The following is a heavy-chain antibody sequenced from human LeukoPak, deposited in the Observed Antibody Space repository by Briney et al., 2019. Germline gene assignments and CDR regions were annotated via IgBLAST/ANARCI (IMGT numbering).Heavy chain of an antibody. CDR1: GFTFSSYW. V-gene: IGHV3-7*01. Sequence: GGPLRLSCAASGFTFSSYWMSWVRQAPGKGLEWVANIKQDGSEKYYVDSVKGRFTISRDNAKNSLYLQMNSLRAEDTAVYYCARGRWDIVVVPAAQYYFDYWGQGTLVTVSS. D-gene: IGHD2-2*01. CDR3: ARGRWDIVVVPAAQYYFDY. J-gene: IGHJ4*02. CDR2: IKQDGSEK.